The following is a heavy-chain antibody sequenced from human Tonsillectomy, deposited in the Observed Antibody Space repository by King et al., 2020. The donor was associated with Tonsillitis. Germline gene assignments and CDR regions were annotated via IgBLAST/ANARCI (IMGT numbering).Heavy chain of an antibody. D-gene: IGHD3-22*01. CDR3: ARYDSTGAGAFDI. J-gene: IGHJ3*02. CDR1: GYSFTRYW. CDR2: IYPVDSEP. Sequence: VQLVESGAEVKKPGESLKISCKGSGYSFTRYWIGWVRQMPGKGLEWMGIIYPVDSEPRYSPSFQGQVTISAAKSIRTAFLQWSRLKASESAIYYGARYDSTGAGAFDIWGQGTMVTVSS. V-gene: IGHV5-51*01.